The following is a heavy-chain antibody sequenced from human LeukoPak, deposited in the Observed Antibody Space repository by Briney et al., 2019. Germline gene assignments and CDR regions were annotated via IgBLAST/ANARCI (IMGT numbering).Heavy chain of an antibody. V-gene: IGHV1-18*01. CDR1: GYTFTNYG. J-gene: IGHJ4*02. D-gene: IGHD3-22*01. CDR3: ARDEGSYYDYFDY. CDR2: ISGYNGNT. Sequence: ASVKVSCKASGYTFTNYGISWVRQAPGQGLEWMGWISGYNGNTNYAQKSQGRVTMTTDTSTSTAYLELRSLRSDDTAVYYCARDEGSYYDYFDYWGQGTQVTVSS.